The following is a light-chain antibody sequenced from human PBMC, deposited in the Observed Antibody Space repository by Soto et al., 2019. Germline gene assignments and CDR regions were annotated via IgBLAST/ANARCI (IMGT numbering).Light chain of an antibody. V-gene: IGLV3-21*01. Sequence: SYELTQPPSVSVAPGETARISCGGKNIGSKGVHWYQQKPGQAPVLVIYSDTDLPPVIPERFSGSNSANMATLTISRVEAGDEADYYCQVWDSGSAHVLFGGGTQLTVL. CDR1: NIGSKG. CDR2: SDT. J-gene: IGLJ2*01. CDR3: QVWDSGSAHVL.